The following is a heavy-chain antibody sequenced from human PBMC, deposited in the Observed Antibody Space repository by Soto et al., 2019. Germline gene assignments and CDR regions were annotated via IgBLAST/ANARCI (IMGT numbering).Heavy chain of an antibody. CDR3: AKEADDLWWSFGY. D-gene: IGHD2-21*01. Sequence: QVQLVESGGGVVQPGRSLRLSCAASGFTFSSYGMHWVRQAPGKGLEWVAVISYDGSNKYYADSVKGRFTISRDNSKNTLYLQMNSLRAEDTAVCYCAKEADDLWWSFGYWGQGTLVTVSS. CDR1: GFTFSSYG. J-gene: IGHJ4*02. V-gene: IGHV3-30*18. CDR2: ISYDGSNK.